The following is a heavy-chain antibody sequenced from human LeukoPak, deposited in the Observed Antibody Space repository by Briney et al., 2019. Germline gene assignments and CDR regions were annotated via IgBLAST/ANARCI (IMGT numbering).Heavy chain of an antibody. D-gene: IGHD3-9*01. CDR2: ISADNGNT. J-gene: IGHJ5*02. V-gene: IGHV1-18*01. CDR3: ARLISLRSGYDILTSWFDP. CDR1: GYTFTSYG. Sequence: ASVKVSCKASGYTFTSYGISWVRQAPGQGLEWMGWISADNGNTNYAQKLQGRVTMTTDTSTSTAYMELRSLRSDDTAVYYCARLISLRSGYDILTSWFDPWGQGTLVTVSS.